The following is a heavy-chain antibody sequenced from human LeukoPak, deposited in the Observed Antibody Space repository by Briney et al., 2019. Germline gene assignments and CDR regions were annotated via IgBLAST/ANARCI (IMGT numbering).Heavy chain of an antibody. Sequence: PGGPLRSSVPPPGFTSIVNYMSWVRQPPGWGLEWVSVIYSGGTTYYADSVKGRFTISRDNSKNMLYLQMNSLRAEDTAVYYCAREPGTDYRKYYFDYWGQGTLVTVSS. J-gene: IGHJ4*02. V-gene: IGHV3-53*01. CDR3: AREPGTDYRKYYFDY. D-gene: IGHD3/OR15-3a*01. CDR2: IYSGGTT. CDR1: GFTSIVNY.